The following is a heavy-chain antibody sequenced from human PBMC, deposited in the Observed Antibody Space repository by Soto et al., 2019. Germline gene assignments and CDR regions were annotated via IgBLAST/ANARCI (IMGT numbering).Heavy chain of an antibody. CDR2: INSDGSDT. J-gene: IGHJ5*02. V-gene: IGHV3-74*01. D-gene: IGHD3-3*01. CDR3: TRVNTICGVAPGWFDP. CDR1: GFTFSTYW. Sequence: EVQLVESGGGLVQPGGSLRLSCAASGFTFSTYWMHWVRQAPGKGLVWVSRINSDGSDTTYADSVKGRFTVSRDNAKNTLYLQMNSLRVEDTAVYYCTRVNTICGVAPGWFDPWGQGNLVTVSS.